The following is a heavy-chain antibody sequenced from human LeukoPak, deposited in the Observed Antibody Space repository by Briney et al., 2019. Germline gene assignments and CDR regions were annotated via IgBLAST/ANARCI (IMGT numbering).Heavy chain of an antibody. D-gene: IGHD6-6*01. CDR3: ASLYSSSSRFDY. Sequence: GGSLRLSCAASGFTFTDYAMSWVRQVPGKGLEWVSTISSSGHSTYYTDSVKGRFTVSRDNSENTVFLQMNSLRAEDTAVYYCASLYSSSSRFDYWGQGTLVTVSS. CDR1: GFTFTDYA. CDR2: ISSSGHST. V-gene: IGHV3-23*01. J-gene: IGHJ4*02.